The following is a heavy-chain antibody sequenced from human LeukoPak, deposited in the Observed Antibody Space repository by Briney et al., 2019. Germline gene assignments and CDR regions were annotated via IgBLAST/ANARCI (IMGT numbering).Heavy chain of an antibody. J-gene: IGHJ4*02. CDR1: GGTFSSYA. D-gene: IGHD2-21*02. Sequence: SVKVSCKASGGTFSSYAISWVRQAPGQGLEWMGRIIPILGIANYAQKFQGRVTITADKSTSTAYMELSSLRSEDTAVYYCARGGFVVVTAPFDYWGQGTLVTVSS. CDR3: ARGGFVVVTAPFDY. CDR2: IIPILGIA. V-gene: IGHV1-69*04.